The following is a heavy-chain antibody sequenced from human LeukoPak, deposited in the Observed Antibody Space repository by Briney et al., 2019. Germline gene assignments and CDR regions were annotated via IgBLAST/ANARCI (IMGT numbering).Heavy chain of an antibody. CDR2: INHSGST. J-gene: IGHJ4*02. CDR3: ARKSWRVTDY. D-gene: IGHD4-23*01. Sequence: PSETLSLTCAVYGGSFSGYYWSWIRRPPGKGLEWIGEINHSGSTNYNPSLKSRVTISVDTSKNQFSLKLSSVTAADTAVYYCARKSWRVTDYWGQGTLVTVSS. V-gene: IGHV4-34*01. CDR1: GGSFSGYY.